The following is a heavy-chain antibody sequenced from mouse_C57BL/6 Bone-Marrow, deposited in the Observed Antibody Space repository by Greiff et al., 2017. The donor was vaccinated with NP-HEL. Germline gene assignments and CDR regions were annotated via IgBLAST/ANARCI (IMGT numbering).Heavy chain of an antibody. CDR1: GFSLTSYA. CDR3: ARFPPYYYGRYYYAMDY. CDR2: IWTGGGT. V-gene: IGHV2-9-1*01. J-gene: IGHJ4*01. Sequence: QVQLKESGPGLVAPSQCLSITCTVSGFSLTSYAISWVRQPPGKGLEWLGVIWTGGGTNYNSALKSRLSISKDNSKSQVFLKMNSLQTDDTARYYCARFPPYYYGRYYYAMDYWGQGTSVTVSS. D-gene: IGHD1-1*01.